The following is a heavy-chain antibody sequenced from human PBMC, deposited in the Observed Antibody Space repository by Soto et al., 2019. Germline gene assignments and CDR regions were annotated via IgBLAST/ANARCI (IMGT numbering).Heavy chain of an antibody. Sequence: GGSLRLSCAASGFLFKNYAMAWVRQAPGKGLEWVSVINARGTNTEYADSAEGRFTISRDNSKNTLFLQMKNLRADDTAKYYCTKLPGAAVDPVEYFQYWGQGSLVTVSS. V-gene: IGHV3-23*01. CDR3: TKLPGAAVDPVEYFQY. D-gene: IGHD6-13*01. CDR1: GFLFKNYA. J-gene: IGHJ1*01. CDR2: INARGTNT.